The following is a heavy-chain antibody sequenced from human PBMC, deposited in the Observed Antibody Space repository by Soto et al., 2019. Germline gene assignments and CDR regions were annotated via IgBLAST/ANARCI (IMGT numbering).Heavy chain of an antibody. J-gene: IGHJ4*02. Sequence: LVKVYCKASGYTLTEYHINWGRQTTGQGPEWMGWMNPNSGDTGYAQNFQGRVTMTRDTSIRTAYMELSSLRSEDTAVYYCARVGGNWNDDYFDYWGQRTLVPVSS. CDR2: MNPNSGDT. CDR3: ARVGGNWNDDYFDY. D-gene: IGHD1-1*01. V-gene: IGHV1-8*01. CDR1: GYTLTEYH.